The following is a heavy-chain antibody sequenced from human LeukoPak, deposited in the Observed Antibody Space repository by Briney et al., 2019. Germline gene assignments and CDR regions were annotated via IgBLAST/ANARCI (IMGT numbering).Heavy chain of an antibody. CDR3: AKDTWVVVPAATRNWFDP. J-gene: IGHJ5*02. D-gene: IGHD2-2*01. CDR1: GFTFSSYS. CDR2: ISSSSSYI. Sequence: GGSLRLSCAASGFTFSSYSMNWVRQAPGKGLEWVSSISSSSSYIYYADSVKGRFTISRDNAKNSLYLQMNSLRAEDTAVYYCAKDTWVVVPAATRNWFDPWGQGTLVTVSS. V-gene: IGHV3-21*04.